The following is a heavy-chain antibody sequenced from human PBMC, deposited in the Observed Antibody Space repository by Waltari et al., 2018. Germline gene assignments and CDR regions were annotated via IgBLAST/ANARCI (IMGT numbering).Heavy chain of an antibody. CDR3: AKDQVAVASVDY. J-gene: IGHJ4*02. D-gene: IGHD6-19*01. Sequence: EVQLLESGGGLVQPGGSLRLSWSASGFTFSSFAMSWVRQAPGKGLEWVSAISGSGGSTYYADSGKGRFTISRDNSKNTLYLQMNSLRAEDTAVYYCAKDQVAVASVDYWGQGTLVTVSS. V-gene: IGHV3-23*01. CDR2: ISGSGGST. CDR1: GFTFSSFA.